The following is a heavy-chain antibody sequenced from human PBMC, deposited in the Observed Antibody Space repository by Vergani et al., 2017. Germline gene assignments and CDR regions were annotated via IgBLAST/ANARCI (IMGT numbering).Heavy chain of an antibody. D-gene: IGHD2-21*02. Sequence: QVQLVESGGGVVQPGRSLRLSCAASGFTFSSYGMHWVRQAPDKGLEWVAVIWYDGSNKYYADSVKGRFTISRDNSKNTLYLQMNSLRAEDTAVYYCARAPAYCGGDCYSYFDYWGQGTLVTVSS. V-gene: IGHV3-33*01. J-gene: IGHJ4*02. CDR1: GFTFSSYG. CDR2: IWYDGSNK. CDR3: ARAPAYCGGDCYSYFDY.